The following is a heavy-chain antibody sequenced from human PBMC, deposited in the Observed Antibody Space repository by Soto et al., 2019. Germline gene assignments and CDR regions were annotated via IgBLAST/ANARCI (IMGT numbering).Heavy chain of an antibody. CDR1: GYTLTELS. CDR3: ATDSSGYYQLNY. Sequence: ASVKFSCKVSGYTLTELSMHWVRQAPGKGLEWMGGFDPEDGETIYAQKFQGRVTMTEDTSTDTAYMELSSLRSEDTAVYYCATDSSGYYQLNYWGQGTLVTVSS. D-gene: IGHD3-22*01. V-gene: IGHV1-24*01. J-gene: IGHJ4*02. CDR2: FDPEDGET.